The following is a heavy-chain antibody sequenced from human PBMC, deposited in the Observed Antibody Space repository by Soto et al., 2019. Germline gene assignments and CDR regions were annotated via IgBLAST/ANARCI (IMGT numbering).Heavy chain of an antibody. Sequence: PGGSLRLSCAASGFTFSSYGMHWVRQAPGKGLEWVAVISYDGSNKYYADSVKGRFTISRDNSKNTLYLQMNSLRAEDTAVYYCAKDLRSSHHHNLLSGMGVWGQGTTVTVSS. J-gene: IGHJ6*02. CDR3: AKDLRSSHHHNLLSGMGV. V-gene: IGHV3-30*18. CDR2: ISYDGSNK. CDR1: GFTFSSYG. D-gene: IGHD6-19*01.